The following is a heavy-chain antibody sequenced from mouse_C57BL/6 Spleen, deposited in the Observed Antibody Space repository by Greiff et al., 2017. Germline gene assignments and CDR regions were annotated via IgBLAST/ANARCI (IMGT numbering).Heavy chain of an antibody. Sequence: VQLQQPGAELVRPGSSVKLSCKASGYTFTSYWMHWVKQRPIQGLEWIGNIDPSDSETHYNQKFKDKATLTVDKSSSTAYMQLSSLTSEDSAVYYCATYDYDGGCFDVWGTGTTVTVSS. CDR1: GYTFTSYW. V-gene: IGHV1-52*01. J-gene: IGHJ1*03. CDR2: IDPSDSET. D-gene: IGHD2-4*01. CDR3: ATYDYDGGCFDV.